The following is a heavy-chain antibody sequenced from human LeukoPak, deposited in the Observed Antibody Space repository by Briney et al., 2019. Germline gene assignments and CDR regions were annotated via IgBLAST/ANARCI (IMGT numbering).Heavy chain of an antibody. D-gene: IGHD5-12*01. J-gene: IGHJ4*02. CDR1: GFTVSSNY. V-gene: IGHV3-53*01. CDR3: AKGRGYSGYDFFGY. CDR2: IYSGGSK. Sequence: GGSLRLSCAASGFTVSSNYMSWVRQAPGKWLEWVSVIYSGGSKYYADSVKGRFTISRDNSKNTLYLQMNSLRAEDTALYYCAKGRGYSGYDFFGYWGQGTLVTVSS.